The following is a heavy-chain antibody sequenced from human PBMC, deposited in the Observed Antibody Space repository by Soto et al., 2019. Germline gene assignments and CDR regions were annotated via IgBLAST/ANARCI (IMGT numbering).Heavy chain of an antibody. J-gene: IGHJ4*02. CDR2: ISSSSSYT. CDR1: GFTFSDYY. CDR3: ARESVAGTFPTCYPDY. D-gene: IGHD6-19*01. Sequence: PGGSLRLSCAASGFTFSDYYMSWIRQAPGKGLEWVSYISSSSSYTNYADSVKGRFTISRDNAKNSLYLQMNSLRAEDTAVYYCARESVAGTFPTCYPDYWGQGTLVTVSS. V-gene: IGHV3-11*05.